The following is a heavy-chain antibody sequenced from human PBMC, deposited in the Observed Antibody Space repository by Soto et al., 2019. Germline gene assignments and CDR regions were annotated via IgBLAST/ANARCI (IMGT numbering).Heavy chain of an antibody. J-gene: IGHJ4*02. D-gene: IGHD3-16*01. Sequence: QVQLVQSGPEMRKPGSAVRVSCKASGGSFKMYAMNWVRQAPGQGLEWMAGIIPIFDSPRYAQQFQGRLTIAVDESTSTADMELRSLRSEDTAMYYCARSIGSGGVMGGFDYWGQGTLVRVAS. CDR3: ARSIGSGGVMGGFDY. CDR2: IIPIFDSP. CDR1: GGSFKMYA. V-gene: IGHV1-69*01.